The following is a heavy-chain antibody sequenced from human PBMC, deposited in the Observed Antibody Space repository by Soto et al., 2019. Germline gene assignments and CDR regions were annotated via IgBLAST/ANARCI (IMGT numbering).Heavy chain of an antibody. Sequence: SDTMSLTCTVSGGSISSHYWSWVRQAPGKGLEWIGHIYYRGSTSYNPSLRSRSTISVDTSNNQFSLKLNSVTTADTAVYYCARDGREASGMDVWGQGTKVTVSS. CDR1: GGSISSHY. CDR2: IYYRGST. D-gene: IGHD1-26*01. CDR3: ARDGREASGMDV. J-gene: IGHJ6*02. V-gene: IGHV4-59*11.